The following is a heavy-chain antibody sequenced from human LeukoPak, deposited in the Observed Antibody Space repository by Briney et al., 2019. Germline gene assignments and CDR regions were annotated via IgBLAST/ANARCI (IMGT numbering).Heavy chain of an antibody. CDR3: ARVIAGGSGSYYNWFDP. Sequence: SETLSLTCSVSGDSISGSSYYWGWIRQPPGKGLEWIGSICYSGSTYYNPSLKSRVTISVDTSKNQFSLKQSSVTAADTAVYYCARVIAGGSGSYYNWFDPWGQGTLVTVSS. J-gene: IGHJ5*02. V-gene: IGHV4-39*07. CDR2: ICYSGST. D-gene: IGHD3-10*01. CDR1: GDSISGSSYY.